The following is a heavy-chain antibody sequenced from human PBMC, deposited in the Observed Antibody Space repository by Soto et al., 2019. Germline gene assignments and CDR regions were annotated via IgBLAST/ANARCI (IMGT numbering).Heavy chain of an antibody. D-gene: IGHD4-17*01. J-gene: IGHJ3*02. CDR1: GFTFRRFS. CDR2: ISTTSSYI. V-gene: IGHV3-21*01. Sequence: EVQLVESGGGLVKPGGSLRLSCEASGFTFRRFSMNGVRQSPGKGLEGVSSISTTSSYIYYGDSVKGRFTISRDNAKNSLFLQMNSLSAEDTAIYYCAREGDDYGDYKRAFDIWGQGTTVTVSS. CDR3: AREGDDYGDYKRAFDI.